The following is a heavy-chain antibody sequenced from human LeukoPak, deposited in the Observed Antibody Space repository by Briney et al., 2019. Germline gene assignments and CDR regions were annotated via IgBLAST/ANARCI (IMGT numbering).Heavy chain of an antibody. Sequence: GASVKVSCKASGGTFSSYAISWVRQAPGQGLEWMGIINPSGGSTSYAQKFQGRVTMTRDTSTSTVYMEPSSLRSEDTAVYYCARGYGEHLDYWGQGTLVTVSS. V-gene: IGHV1-46*01. D-gene: IGHD4-17*01. CDR1: GGTFSSYA. J-gene: IGHJ4*02. CDR2: INPSGGST. CDR3: ARGYGEHLDY.